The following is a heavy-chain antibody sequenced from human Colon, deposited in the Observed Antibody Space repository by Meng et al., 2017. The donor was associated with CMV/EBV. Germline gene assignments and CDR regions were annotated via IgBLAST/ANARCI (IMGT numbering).Heavy chain of an antibody. CDR1: GNIFSSAY. CDR3: ARTDPWSNYPYYYYYGMDV. Sequence: ASVKVSCKASGNIFSSAYLHWVRQAPGQGLEWMGIINPSGGSTSYAQKFQGRVTMTRDTSTSTVYMELSSLRSEDTAVYYCARTDPWSNYPYYYYYGMDVWGQGTTVTVSS. V-gene: IGHV1-46*01. CDR2: INPSGGST. J-gene: IGHJ6*02. D-gene: IGHD4-11*01.